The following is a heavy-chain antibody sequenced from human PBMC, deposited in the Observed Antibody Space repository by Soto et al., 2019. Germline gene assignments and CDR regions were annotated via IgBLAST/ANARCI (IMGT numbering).Heavy chain of an antibody. J-gene: IGHJ5*02. Sequence: PGGSLRLSCAASGFTFSSYSMNWVRQAPGKGLEWVSSISSSSSYIYYADSVKGRFTISRDNAKNSLYLQMNSLRAEDTAVYYCARADSSSHTNWFDPGAREPWSPSPQ. CDR1: GFTFSSYS. CDR3: ARADSSSHTNWFDP. D-gene: IGHD6-13*01. V-gene: IGHV3-21*01. CDR2: ISSSSSYI.